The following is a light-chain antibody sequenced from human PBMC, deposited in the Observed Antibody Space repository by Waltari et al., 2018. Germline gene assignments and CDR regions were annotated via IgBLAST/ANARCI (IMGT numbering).Light chain of an antibody. Sequence: QVVLTQSPSASASLGASVKLTCTLSSGYGHFAIACHQHQPEKGPRYLMKLNSDGSHTKGDGHPYLFSGSSSGAERYHTISSCQSEDEADYYCQTWGTGTYWVFGGGTKLTVL. CDR3: QTWGTGTYWV. CDR1: SGYGHFA. J-gene: IGLJ3*02. CDR2: LNSDGSH. V-gene: IGLV4-69*01.